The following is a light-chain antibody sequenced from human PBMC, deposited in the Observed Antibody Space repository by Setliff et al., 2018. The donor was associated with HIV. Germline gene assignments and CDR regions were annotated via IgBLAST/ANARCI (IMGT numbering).Light chain of an antibody. CDR1: SSDIGAFQW. V-gene: IGLV2-14*01. CDR3: ISYTPSHTLV. CDR2: EVS. J-gene: IGLJ3*02. Sequence: QSALTQPTSVSGSPGQSITISCTGTSSDIGAFQWVSWYQQHPGKAPKLMIYEVSYRPSGVSYRFSGSKSGNTASLTISGLQSEDEADYYCISYTPSHTLVFGGGTKVTVL.